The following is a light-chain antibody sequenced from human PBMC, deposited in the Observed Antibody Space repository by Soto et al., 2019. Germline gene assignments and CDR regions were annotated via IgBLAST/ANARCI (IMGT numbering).Light chain of an antibody. V-gene: IGKV3-20*01. J-gene: IGKJ1*01. CDR3: QQYGSSPPWT. CDR1: HSVSSSY. CDR2: GAS. Sequence: EIVLTQSPGTLSLSPGERATLSCRASHSVSSSYLAWYQQKPGQAPRLLIYGASSRATGIPDRFSVSGSGTDFTLTISRLVPEDFAVYYCQQYGSSPPWTFGQGTKVEIK.